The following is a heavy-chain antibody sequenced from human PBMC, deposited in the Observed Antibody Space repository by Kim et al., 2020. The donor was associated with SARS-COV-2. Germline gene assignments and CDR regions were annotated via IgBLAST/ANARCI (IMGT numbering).Heavy chain of an antibody. CDR1: GGTFSSYA. V-gene: IGHV1-69*04. CDR2: IIPILGIA. J-gene: IGHJ4*02. D-gene: IGHD7-27*01. Sequence: SVKVSCKASGGTFSSYAISWVRQAPGQGLEWMGRIIPILGIANYAQKFQGRVTITADKSTSTAYMELSSLRSEDTAVYYCARAPRLGMANYFDYWGQGTLVTVSS. CDR3: ARAPRLGMANYFDY.